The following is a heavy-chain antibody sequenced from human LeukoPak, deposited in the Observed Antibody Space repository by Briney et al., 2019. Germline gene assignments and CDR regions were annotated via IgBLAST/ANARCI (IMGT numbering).Heavy chain of an antibody. CDR2: IYPGDSDT. V-gene: IGHV5-51*01. J-gene: IGHJ3*02. D-gene: IGHD1-26*01. CDR3: ASYSGSYVVRAFDI. CDR1: GDNLASYW. Sequence: GESLKISCRVFGDNLASYWIGWVRQMPGKGLEWMGIIYPGDSDTRYSPSFQGQVTISADKSISTAYLQWSSLKASDTAMYYCASYSGSYVVRAFDIWGQGTMVTVSS.